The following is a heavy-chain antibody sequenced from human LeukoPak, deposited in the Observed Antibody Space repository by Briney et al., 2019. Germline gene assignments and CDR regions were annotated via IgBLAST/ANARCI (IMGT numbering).Heavy chain of an antibody. CDR2: ISSSGSTI. CDR1: GFTFSDYY. Sequence: PGGSLRLSCAASGFTFSDYYMSWIRQAPGKGLEWVSYISSSGSTIYYADSVEGRFTISRDNAKNSLYLQMNSLRAEDTAVYYCARDHYIAVYYYYMDVWGKGTTVTVSS. CDR3: ARDHYIAVYYYYMDV. J-gene: IGHJ6*03. V-gene: IGHV3-11*04. D-gene: IGHD4-11*01.